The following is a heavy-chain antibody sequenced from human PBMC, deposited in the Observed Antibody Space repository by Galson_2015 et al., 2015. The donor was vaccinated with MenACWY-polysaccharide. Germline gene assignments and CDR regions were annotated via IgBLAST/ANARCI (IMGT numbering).Heavy chain of an antibody. Sequence: SLRLSCAASGFTFSSYSMNWVRQAPGKGLEWVSSISSSSSYIYYADSVKGRFTISRDNAKNSLYLQMNSLRAEDTAVYYCAREKLYPFGYCTNGVCYTPPDYWGQGTLVTVSS. CDR3: AREKLYPFGYCTNGVCYTPPDY. CDR2: ISSSSSYI. D-gene: IGHD2-8*01. CDR1: GFTFSSYS. V-gene: IGHV3-21*01. J-gene: IGHJ4*02.